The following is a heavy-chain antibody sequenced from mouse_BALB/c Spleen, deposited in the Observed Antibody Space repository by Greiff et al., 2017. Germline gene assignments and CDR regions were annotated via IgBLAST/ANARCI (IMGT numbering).Heavy chain of an antibody. CDR3: ARPPYGNYAMDY. J-gene: IGHJ4*01. CDR1: GYTFTSYY. D-gene: IGHD2-1*01. Sequence: QVQLQQSGPELVKPGASVRISCKASGYTFTSYYIHWVKQRPGQGLEWIGWIYPGNVNTKYNEKFKGKATLTADKSSSTAYMQLSSLTSEDSAVYFCARPPYGNYAMDYWGQGTSVTVSS. CDR2: IYPGNVNT. V-gene: IGHV1S56*01.